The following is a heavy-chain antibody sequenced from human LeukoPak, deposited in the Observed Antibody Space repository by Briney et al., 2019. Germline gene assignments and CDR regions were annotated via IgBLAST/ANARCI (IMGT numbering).Heavy chain of an antibody. J-gene: IGHJ4*02. D-gene: IGHD6-19*01. CDR2: ISSNGGST. CDR3: SRVGSSGWPNYFDS. V-gene: IGHV3-64*04. CDR1: GFTFSSYA. Sequence: PGGSLRLSCSASGFTFSSYAMYWVRQAPGKGLEYVSVISSNGGSTYYADSVKGRFTISRENAKNSLYLQMNSLTAGDTAVYFCSRVGSSGWPNYFDSWGQGTLVTVSS.